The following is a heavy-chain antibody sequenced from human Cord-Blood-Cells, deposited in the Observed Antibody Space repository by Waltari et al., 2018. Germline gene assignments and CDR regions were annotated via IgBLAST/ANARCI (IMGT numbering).Heavy chain of an antibody. CDR1: GGSISSSNC. CDR3: ARVEGSGPEDAFDI. Sequence: QVQLQESGPGLVKPSGTLSLTCAASGGSISSSNCWSWVRQPPGTGLEWIGEIYHSGSTNYNPSLKSRVTISVDKSKNQFSLKLSSVTAADTAVYYCARVEGSGPEDAFDIWGQGTMVTVSS. V-gene: IGHV4-4*02. D-gene: IGHD3-10*01. J-gene: IGHJ3*02. CDR2: IYHSGST.